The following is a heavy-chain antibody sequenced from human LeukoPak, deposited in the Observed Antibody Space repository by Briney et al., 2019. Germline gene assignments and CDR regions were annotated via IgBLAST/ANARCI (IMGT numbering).Heavy chain of an antibody. D-gene: IGHD3-22*01. CDR2: ISASGAVP. J-gene: IGHJ4*02. Sequence: GGSLRLSCAASGSRFDSFYMGWIRQVPGKGLDYIALISASGAVPYYAESVKGRFTISRDNAKNSVSLQMNSLSADDTAIYYCARSLIVAYENYWGQGTQVTVSS. CDR1: GSRFDSFY. V-gene: IGHV3-11*04. CDR3: ARSLIVAYENY.